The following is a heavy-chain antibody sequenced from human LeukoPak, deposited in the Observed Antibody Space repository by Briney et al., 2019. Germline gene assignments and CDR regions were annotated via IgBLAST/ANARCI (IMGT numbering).Heavy chain of an antibody. CDR1: GFTFYDYA. V-gene: IGHV3-9*01. J-gene: IGHJ4*02. CDR2: ISWNSGSI. Sequence: PGRSLRLSCAASGFTFYDYAMHWVRHAPGKGLEWVSGISWNSGSIGYADSVKGRFTISRDNAKNSLYLQMNSLRAEDTALYYCAKEPTPYDSSFGLDYWGQGTLVTVSS. CDR3: AKEPTPYDSSFGLDY. D-gene: IGHD3-22*01.